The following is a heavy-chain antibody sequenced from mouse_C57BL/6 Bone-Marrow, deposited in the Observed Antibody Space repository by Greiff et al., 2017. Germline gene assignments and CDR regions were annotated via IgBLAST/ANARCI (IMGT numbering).Heavy chain of an antibody. V-gene: IGHV14-4*01. J-gene: IGHJ2*01. Sequence: EVKLMESGAELVRPGASVKLSCTASGFNIKDDYMHWVKQRPEQGLEWIGWIDPENGDTEYASKFQGKATITADTSSNTAYLQLSSLTSEDTAVYYCTTWGGYYFDYWGQGTTLTVSS. D-gene: IGHD1-1*02. CDR3: TTWGGYYFDY. CDR1: GFNIKDDY. CDR2: IDPENGDT.